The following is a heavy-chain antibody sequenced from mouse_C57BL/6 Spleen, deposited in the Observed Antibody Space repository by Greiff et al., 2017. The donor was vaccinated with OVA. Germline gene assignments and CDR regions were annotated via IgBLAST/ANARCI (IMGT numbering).Heavy chain of an antibody. CDR2: IRNKANGYTT. Sequence: EVQGVESGGGLVQPGGSLSLSCAASGFTFTDYYMSWVRQPPGKALAWLGFIRNKANGYTTEYSASVKGRFTISRDNSQSILYLQRNARRAEDSATYYCARSHYGSRERYATDYWGQGTSVTVSS. D-gene: IGHD1-1*01. CDR1: GFTFTDYY. CDR3: ARSHYGSRERYATDY. J-gene: IGHJ4*01. V-gene: IGHV7-3*01.